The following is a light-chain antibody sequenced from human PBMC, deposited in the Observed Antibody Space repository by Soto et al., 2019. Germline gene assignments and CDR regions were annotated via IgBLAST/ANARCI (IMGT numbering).Light chain of an antibody. Sequence: EIVLTQSPGPLSLSPGERATLSCRASQSVSSSYLAWYQQKPGQAPRLLIYGASSRATGIPDRFSGSGSGTDFTLTISRLEPEDCAVYYCQQYGSSPLTFGGGTKMEIK. J-gene: IGKJ4*01. CDR3: QQYGSSPLT. CDR2: GAS. V-gene: IGKV3-20*01. CDR1: QSVSSSY.